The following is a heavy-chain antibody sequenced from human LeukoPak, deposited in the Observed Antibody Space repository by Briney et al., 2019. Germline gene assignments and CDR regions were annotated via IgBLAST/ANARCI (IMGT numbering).Heavy chain of an antibody. CDR3: AKVGRNYGDYNGWFDP. J-gene: IGHJ5*02. D-gene: IGHD4-17*01. CDR1: GFILSDYG. V-gene: IGHV3-30*18. CDR2: MSYDGGNK. Sequence: GRPLRLSCAASGFILSDYGMHWVRQAPGKGLDWEAFMSYDGGNKYYADSVKGRFTISRDNSKNTLYLQMNTLRAEDTAVYYCAKVGRNYGDYNGWFDPWGQGTLVTVSS.